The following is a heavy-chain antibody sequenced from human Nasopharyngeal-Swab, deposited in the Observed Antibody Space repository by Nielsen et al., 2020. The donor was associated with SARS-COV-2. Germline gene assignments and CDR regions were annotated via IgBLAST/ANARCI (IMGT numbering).Heavy chain of an antibody. V-gene: IGHV3-7*03. D-gene: IGHD3-3*01. J-gene: IGHJ4*02. CDR1: GFTLSTYW. Sequence: GESLKISCAGSGFTLSTYWMSWVRQAPGKGLEWVANIKQDGSEKYYVDSVKGRFTVSRDNAKSALFLEMNSLRAEDTAVYYCAKARRITIFGVVTPFDYWGQGTLVTVSS. CDR2: IKQDGSEK. CDR3: AKARRITIFGVVTPFDY.